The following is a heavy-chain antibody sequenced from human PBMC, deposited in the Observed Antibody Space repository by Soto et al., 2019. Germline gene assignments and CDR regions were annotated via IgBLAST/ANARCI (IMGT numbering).Heavy chain of an antibody. D-gene: IGHD6-6*01. Sequence: QVQLQQWGAGLLKPSETLSLTCAVYGGSFSGYYWSWIRQPPGKGLEWIGAINHSGSTNYNPSLKSRVTISVDTSKNQFSLKLSAVTAADTAVYYCARVVSVKYRQNWFDPWGQGTLVTVSS. CDR2: INHSGST. J-gene: IGHJ5*02. CDR1: GGSFSGYY. V-gene: IGHV4-34*01. CDR3: ARVVSVKYRQNWFDP.